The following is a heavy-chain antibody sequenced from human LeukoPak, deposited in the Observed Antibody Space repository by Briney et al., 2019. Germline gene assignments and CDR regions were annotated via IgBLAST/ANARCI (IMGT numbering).Heavy chain of an antibody. CDR3: ARGPYGFDY. CDR2: INHSGST. V-gene: IGHV4-34*01. CDR1: DGSLSGYY. D-gene: IGHD2-21*01. Sequence: SETLSVTCAVYDGSLSGYYWNWFRQPPGKRLEWIGEINHSGSTNYNPSLKSRVTISSDTSKNHFSLMLRSVTAADTAVYYCARGPYGFDYWGQGTLVTVSS. J-gene: IGHJ4*02.